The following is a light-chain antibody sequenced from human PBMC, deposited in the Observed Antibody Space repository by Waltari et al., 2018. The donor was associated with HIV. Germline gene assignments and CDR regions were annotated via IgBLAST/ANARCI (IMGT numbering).Light chain of an antibody. CDR2: DAS. CDR1: QTINTD. CDR3: QQYKYWPLT. V-gene: IGKV3-15*01. Sequence: ETVMTQSPATLSVSPGESATLSSRASQTINTDVAWYQQKPGKNPRVLMSDASSRATGGPDRFSGSGSGTEFTLTISGLQSEDFAVYYCQQYKYWPLTFGGGTKVEIK. J-gene: IGKJ4*01.